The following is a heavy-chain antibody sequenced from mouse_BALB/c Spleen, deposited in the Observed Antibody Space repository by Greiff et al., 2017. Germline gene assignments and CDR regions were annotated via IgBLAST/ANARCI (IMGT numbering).Heavy chain of an antibody. D-gene: IGHD2-1*01. J-gene: IGHJ4*01. V-gene: IGHV1-18*01. CDR2: INPYNGGT. Sequence: VQLKESGPELVKPGASMKISCKASGYSFTGYTMNWVQQSHGKNLEWIGLINPYNGGTSYNQKFKGKATLTVDKSSSTAYMELLSLTSEDSAVYYCARGGGNYEGYAMDYWGQGTSVTVSS. CDR3: ARGGGNYEGYAMDY. CDR1: GYSFTGYT.